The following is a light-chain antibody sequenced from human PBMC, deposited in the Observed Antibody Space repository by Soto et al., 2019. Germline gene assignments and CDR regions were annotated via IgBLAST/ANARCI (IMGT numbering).Light chain of an antibody. V-gene: IGKV1-39*01. J-gene: IGKJ1*01. CDR3: QQSYSTWT. CDR2: AAS. CDR1: QSISSY. Sequence: LQMTQSPSSLSASVGDRVTITCRASQSISSYLNWYQQKPGKAPKLLIYAASSLQSGVPSRFSGSGSGTDFTLTISSLQREDFATYYCQQSYSTWTFGQGTKVEIK.